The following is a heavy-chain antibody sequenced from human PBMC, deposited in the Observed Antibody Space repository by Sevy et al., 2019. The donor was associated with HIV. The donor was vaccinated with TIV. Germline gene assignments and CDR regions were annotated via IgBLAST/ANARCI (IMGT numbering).Heavy chain of an antibody. Sequence: GGSLRLSCAASGFTFSSYAMHWVRQAPGKGLEWVAVISYDGSNKYYADSGKGRFTISRDNSKNTLYLQMNSLRAEDTAVYYCARDPGYSSGWLYYFDYWGQGTLVTVSS. D-gene: IGHD6-19*01. CDR2: ISYDGSNK. J-gene: IGHJ4*02. CDR3: ARDPGYSSGWLYYFDY. V-gene: IGHV3-30-3*01. CDR1: GFTFSSYA.